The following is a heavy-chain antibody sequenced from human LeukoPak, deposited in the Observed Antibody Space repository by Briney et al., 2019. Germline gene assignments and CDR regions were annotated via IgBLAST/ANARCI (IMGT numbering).Heavy chain of an antibody. V-gene: IGHV1-69*13. CDR3: ARYYSGWYYFDY. J-gene: IGHJ4*02. D-gene: IGHD6-19*01. Sequence: GASVKVSCKASGYTFTSFEINWVRQATGQGLEWMGGIIPIFGTSNYAQKFQGRVTITADESTSTAYMELSSLRSEDTAVYYCARYYSGWYYFDYWGQGTLVTVSS. CDR1: GYTFTSFE. CDR2: IIPIFGTS.